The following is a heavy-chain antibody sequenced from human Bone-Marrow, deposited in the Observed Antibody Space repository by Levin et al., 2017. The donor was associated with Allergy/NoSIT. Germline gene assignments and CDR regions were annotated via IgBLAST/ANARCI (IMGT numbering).Heavy chain of an antibody. CDR1: GSSFTSYW. D-gene: IGHD5-18*01. Sequence: GESLKISCQGSGSSFTSYWIGWVRQMPGKGLEWMGIIYPGDSDTRYSPSFQGQVTISADKSISTAYLQWSSLKASDTAMYYCARQGYSYGYFLNGGYYYYYYMDVWGKGTTVTVSS. CDR2: IYPGDSDT. CDR3: ARQGYSYGYFLNGGYYYYYYMDV. V-gene: IGHV5-51*01. J-gene: IGHJ6*03.